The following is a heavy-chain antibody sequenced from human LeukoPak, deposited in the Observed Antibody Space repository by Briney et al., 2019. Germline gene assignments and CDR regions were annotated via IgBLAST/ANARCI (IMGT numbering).Heavy chain of an antibody. CDR3: ATAFYGDYDLDY. D-gene: IGHD4-17*01. J-gene: IGHJ4*02. CDR2: ISYDGSNK. Sequence: PGGSLRLSCAASGFTFSSYGMHWVRQAPGKGLEWVAVISYDGSNKYYADSVKGRFTISRDNSKNTLYLQMNSLRAEDTAVYYCATAFYGDYDLDYWGQGTLVTVSS. V-gene: IGHV3-30*03. CDR1: GFTFSSYG.